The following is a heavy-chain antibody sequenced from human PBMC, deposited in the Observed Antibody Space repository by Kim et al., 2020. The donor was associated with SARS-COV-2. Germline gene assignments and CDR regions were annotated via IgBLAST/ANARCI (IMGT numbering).Heavy chain of an antibody. Sequence: SETLSLTCTVSGGSISSSSYYWGWIRQPPGKGLEWIGSIYYSGSTYYNPSLKSRVTISVDTSKNQFSLKLSSVTAADTAVYYCASRDPRSITMIRGPQNWDCDLWGGVTLVTVSS. J-gene: IGHJ2*01. D-gene: IGHD3-22*01. V-gene: IGHV4-39*01. CDR1: GGSISSSSYY. CDR3: ASRDPRSITMIRGPQNWDCDL. CDR2: IYYSGST.